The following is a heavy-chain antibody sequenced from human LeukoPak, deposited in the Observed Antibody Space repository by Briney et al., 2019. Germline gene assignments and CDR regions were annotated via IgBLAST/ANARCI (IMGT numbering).Heavy chain of an antibody. CDR1: GGSFTDYY. V-gene: IGHV4-39*07. Sequence: SETLSLIRTVSGGSFTDYYWGWIRQPPGKGLEWIGSIYYRGNTFYNPSLRNRVSISIDTSKGRFSLNLNSVTAADTAVYFCTRDREHGTQPSWGQATLVIVP. D-gene: IGHD1-14*01. J-gene: IGHJ5*02. CDR2: IYYRGNT. CDR3: TRDREHGTQPS.